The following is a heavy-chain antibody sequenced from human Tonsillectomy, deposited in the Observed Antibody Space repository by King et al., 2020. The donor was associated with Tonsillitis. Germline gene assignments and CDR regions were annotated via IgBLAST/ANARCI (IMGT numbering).Heavy chain of an antibody. D-gene: IGHD2-2*03. Sequence: VQLVESGGGVVQPGKSLRLSCAASGFTFSGYPMHWVRQAPGKGLEWVAVISYDGSNKYYADSVKGRFTISRDNSKNTLYLQMHSLRAEDTAVYYCARDMDIVVVPAGTDYFYYGMDVWGQGPTVTVSS. J-gene: IGHJ6*02. CDR3: ARDMDIVVVPAGTDYFYYGMDV. CDR1: GFTFSGYP. V-gene: IGHV3-30*04. CDR2: ISYDGSNK.